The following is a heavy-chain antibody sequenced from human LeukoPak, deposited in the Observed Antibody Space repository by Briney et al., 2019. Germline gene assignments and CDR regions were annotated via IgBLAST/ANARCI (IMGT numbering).Heavy chain of an antibody. Sequence: GVTLRLSCEASGVTFNSYWRRWIRQIPGKGLMWVSRIECNGLTLYADSVRGRFTISRDNGKNTIYLQMNGLTVDDTAIYYCAKAATYFYGSVTYDWLESWGQGTLVSVSS. V-gene: IGHV3-74*01. CDR3: AKAATYFYGSVTYDWLES. J-gene: IGHJ5*01. CDR1: GVTFNSYW. D-gene: IGHD3-10*01. CDR2: IECNGLT.